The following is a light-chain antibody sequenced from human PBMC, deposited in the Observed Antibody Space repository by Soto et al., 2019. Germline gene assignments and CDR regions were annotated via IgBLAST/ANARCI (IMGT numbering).Light chain of an antibody. CDR2: KAS. CDR1: QSIDSW. CDR3: QQYNSYSSGT. V-gene: IGKV1-5*03. Sequence: DIQMTQSPSTLSASVGDRVTITCRASQSIDSWLAWYQQKPGKAPNLLIYKASSLESGVPSRFSGSGSGTAFSLTTSSLQPDDFATYYCQQYNSYSSGTFGQGTKVDIK. J-gene: IGKJ1*01.